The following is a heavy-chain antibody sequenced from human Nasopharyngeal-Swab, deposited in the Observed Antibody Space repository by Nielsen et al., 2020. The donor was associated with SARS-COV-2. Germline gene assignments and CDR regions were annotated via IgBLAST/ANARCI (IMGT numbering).Heavy chain of an antibody. J-gene: IGHJ6*02. CDR2: ISSSGSTI. CDR3: ARDTIEYSSSSSNYYYYYGMDV. CDR1: GFTFSDYC. V-gene: IGHV3-11*04. D-gene: IGHD6-6*01. Sequence: GGSLRLSCAASGFTFSDYCMSWIRKAPGKGLEWVAYISSSGSTIYYADYVKGRFTISRDNAKNSLYLQMNSLRAEDTAVYYCARDTIEYSSSSSNYYYYYGMDVWGQGTTVTVSS.